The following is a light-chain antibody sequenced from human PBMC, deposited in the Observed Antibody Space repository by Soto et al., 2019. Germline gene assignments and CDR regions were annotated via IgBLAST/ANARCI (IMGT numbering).Light chain of an antibody. CDR3: CSYVGSSTFV. J-gene: IGLJ1*01. V-gene: IGLV2-23*01. CDR2: EGS. CDR1: SSDVGSYNL. Sequence: QSVLTQPASVSGSPGQSITISCTGTSSDVGSYNLVSWYQQHPGKAPKLMIYEGSKRTSGVSNRFSGSKSGNTASLTISGLQTEDEADYYCCSYVGSSTFVFGTGTKLTVL.